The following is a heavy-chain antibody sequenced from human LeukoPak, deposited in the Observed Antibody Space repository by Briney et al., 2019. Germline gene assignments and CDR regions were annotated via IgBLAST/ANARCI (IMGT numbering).Heavy chain of an antibody. CDR2: INPSGGST. V-gene: IGHV1-46*01. D-gene: IGHD3-3*01. Sequence: ASVKVSCKASGYTFTSYYMHWVRQAPGQGLEWMGIINPSGGSTSYAQKFQGRVTMTRDTSTSTVYMELSSLRSEDTAVYYCARDKTLTIFGVVISGAFDIWGQGTMVTVSS. J-gene: IGHJ3*02. CDR1: GYTFTSYY. CDR3: ARDKTLTIFGVVISGAFDI.